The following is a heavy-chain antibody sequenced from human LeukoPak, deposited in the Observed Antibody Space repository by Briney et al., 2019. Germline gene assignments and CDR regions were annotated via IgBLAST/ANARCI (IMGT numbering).Heavy chain of an antibody. D-gene: IGHD3-22*01. Sequence: GESLKISCQGSGYSFTSYWIGWVRQMPGKGLEWMGIIYPGDSDTRYSPSFQGQVTISADKSISTAYLQWSSLKASDTATYYCARGYYDSSGSMRSGAFDIWGQGTMVTVSS. CDR1: GYSFTSYW. J-gene: IGHJ3*02. CDR3: ARGYYDSSGSMRSGAFDI. V-gene: IGHV5-51*01. CDR2: IYPGDSDT.